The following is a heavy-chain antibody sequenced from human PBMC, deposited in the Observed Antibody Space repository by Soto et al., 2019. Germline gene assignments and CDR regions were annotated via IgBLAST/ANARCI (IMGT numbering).Heavy chain of an antibody. CDR1: GFTFSTYA. J-gene: IGHJ6*02. V-gene: IGHV3-30-3*01. CDR2: IAYDETNK. Sequence: QVQLVESGGGVVQPGRSLRLSCAASGFTFSTYAMHWVRQAPGKGLEWVAVIAYDETNKYYADSVKGRCTISRDNSKRTLYLQMNSLRAEDMAVYYCARNKGVVPDFYGMDVWGQGTTVTVFS. D-gene: IGHD3-10*01. CDR3: ARNKGVVPDFYGMDV.